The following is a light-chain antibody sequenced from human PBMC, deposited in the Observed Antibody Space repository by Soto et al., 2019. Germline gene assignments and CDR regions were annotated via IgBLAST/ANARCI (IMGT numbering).Light chain of an antibody. Sequence: QSVLTQPPSASGTPGQRVTISCSGSSSHIGSNTVNWYQQLPGTAPKLLIYSDNQRPSGVPDRVSGSKSGTSASLAISGLQSEDEADYYCSAWDNSLNGLVFGGGTKLTVL. CDR1: SSHIGSNT. J-gene: IGLJ2*01. CDR3: SAWDNSLNGLV. V-gene: IGLV1-44*01. CDR2: SDN.